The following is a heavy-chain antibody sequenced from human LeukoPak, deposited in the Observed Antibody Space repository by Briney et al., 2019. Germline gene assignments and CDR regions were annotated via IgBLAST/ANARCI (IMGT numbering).Heavy chain of an antibody. J-gene: IGHJ4*02. CDR3: ASPTGLYSSGRNEDY. CDR2: IYYSGST. CDR1: GGSISSYY. D-gene: IGHD6-19*01. Sequence: PSETLSLTCTVSGGSISSYYWSWIRQPPGKGLEWIGYIYYSGSTNYNPSLKSRVTISVDTSKNQFSLKLSSVTAADTAVYYCASPTGLYSSGRNEDYWGQGTLVTVSS. V-gene: IGHV4-59*12.